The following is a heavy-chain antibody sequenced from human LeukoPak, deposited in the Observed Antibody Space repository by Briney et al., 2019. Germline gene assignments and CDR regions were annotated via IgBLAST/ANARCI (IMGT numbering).Heavy chain of an antibody. D-gene: IGHD2-2*01. CDR1: GGSFSGYY. J-gene: IGHJ5*02. CDR3: ASLLSCSSTSCYGYNWFDP. CDR2: INHSGST. Sequence: SETLSLTCAVYGGSFSGYYWSWIRQPPGKGLEWIGEINHSGSTNYNPSLKSRVTISVHTSKNQFSLKLSSVTAADTAVYYCASLLSCSSTSCYGYNWFDPWGQGTLVTVSS. V-gene: IGHV4-34*01.